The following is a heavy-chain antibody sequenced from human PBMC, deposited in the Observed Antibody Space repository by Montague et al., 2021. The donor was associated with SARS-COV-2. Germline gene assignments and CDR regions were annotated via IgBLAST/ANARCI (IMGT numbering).Heavy chain of an antibody. J-gene: IGHJ4*02. Sequence: PPLVKPTQTLTLTCTFSGFSLSTSGMCVSWIRQPPGKALEWLARIDWDDDKYYSPPLKTRLTISKDTSKNQVVLTMTNMDPVDTATYYCARDWGCTHFDYWGQGTLVTVSS. D-gene: IGHD7-27*01. CDR3: ARDWGCTHFDY. CDR2: IDWDDDK. V-gene: IGHV2-70*11. CDR1: GFSLSTSGMC.